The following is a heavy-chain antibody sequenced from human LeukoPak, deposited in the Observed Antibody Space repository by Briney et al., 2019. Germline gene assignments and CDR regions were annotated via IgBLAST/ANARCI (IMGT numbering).Heavy chain of an antibody. CDR3: ARVRYWGAFDY. D-gene: IGHD2-8*02. CDR2: IYYSGST. Sequence: PSGTLSLTCAVSGGSIAGYYWSWIRQPPGKGLEWVGYIYYSGSTNYNPSLKSRVTISVDTSKNQFSLKLSSVTAADTAVYYCARVRYWGAFDYWGQGTLVTVSS. J-gene: IGHJ4*02. V-gene: IGHV4-59*01. CDR1: GGSIAGYY.